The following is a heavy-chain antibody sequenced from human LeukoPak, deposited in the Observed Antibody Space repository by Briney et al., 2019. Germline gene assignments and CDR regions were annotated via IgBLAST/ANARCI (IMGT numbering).Heavy chain of an antibody. CDR3: ARGQRFFDY. V-gene: IGHV1-2*02. CDR2: INPNSGGS. D-gene: IGHD1-1*01. CDR1: GYTFSVYY. J-gene: IGHJ4*02. Sequence: ASVKVSCKASGYTFSVYYMHWVRQAPGQGLQWMGWINPNSGGSKFAQKLQGRVTMTRDTSISTAYMKLSSLRSDDTAVYYCARGQRFFDYWGQGTLVTVSS.